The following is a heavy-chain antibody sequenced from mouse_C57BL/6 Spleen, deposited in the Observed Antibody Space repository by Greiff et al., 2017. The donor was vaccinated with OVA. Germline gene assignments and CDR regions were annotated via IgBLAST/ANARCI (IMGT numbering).Heavy chain of an antibody. D-gene: IGHD2-1*01. CDR1: GFTFSSYA. Sequence: EVHLVESGEGLVKPGGSLKLSCAASGFTFSSYAMSWVRQTPEKRLEWVAYISSGGDYIYYADTVKGRFTISRDNARNTLCLQMSSLKSEDTAMYYCTRVNYGNPAWFACWGQGTLVTGSA. V-gene: IGHV5-9-1*02. CDR2: ISSGGDYI. J-gene: IGHJ3*01. CDR3: TRVNYGNPAWFAC.